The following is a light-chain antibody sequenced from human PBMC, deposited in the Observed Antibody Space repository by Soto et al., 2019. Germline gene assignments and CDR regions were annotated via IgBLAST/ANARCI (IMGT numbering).Light chain of an antibody. CDR2: WAS. J-gene: IGKJ4*01. V-gene: IGKV4-1*01. CDR3: QQYYSSPLT. CDR1: QSVLYSSNNKNY. Sequence: DIVMTQSPDSLAVSLGERATINCKSSQSVLYSSNNKNYLAWYQQKPGQPPKLLIYWASTRESGVPDRFSGSGSGTDFTLTISSLQAEDVAVYYCQQYYSSPLTFGGGTKA.